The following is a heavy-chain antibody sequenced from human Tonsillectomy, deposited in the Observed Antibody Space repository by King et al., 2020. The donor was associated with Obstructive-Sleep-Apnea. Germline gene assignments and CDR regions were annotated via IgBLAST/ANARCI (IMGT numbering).Heavy chain of an antibody. V-gene: IGHV1-18*01. J-gene: IGHJ4*02. Sequence: QLVQSGAEVKKPGASVKVSCKASGYTFTSYGISWVRQAPGQGLEWMGWISAYNGNTNYAQKLQGRVTMTTDTSTSTAYMELRSLRSDDTAVYYCARERSSVCYYGSGSYYNNRGLDYWGQGTLVTVSS. D-gene: IGHD3-10*01. CDR3: ARERSSVCYYGSGSYYNNRGLDY. CDR2: ISAYNGNT. CDR1: GYTFTSYG.